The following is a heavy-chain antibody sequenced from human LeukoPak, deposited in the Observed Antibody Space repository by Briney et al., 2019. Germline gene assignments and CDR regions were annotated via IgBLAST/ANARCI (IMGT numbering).Heavy chain of an antibody. CDR2: IYTSGST. D-gene: IGHD3-3*01. V-gene: IGHV4-4*07. CDR1: GGSISSYY. Sequence: SETLSLTCTVSGGSISSYYWSWIRQPAGKGLEWIGRIYTSGSTNYNPSLKSRVTMSVDTSKNQFSLKLSSVTAADTAVYYCARCESDYDFWSGSNEAFDIWGQGTMVTVSS. CDR3: ARCESDYDFWSGSNEAFDI. J-gene: IGHJ3*02.